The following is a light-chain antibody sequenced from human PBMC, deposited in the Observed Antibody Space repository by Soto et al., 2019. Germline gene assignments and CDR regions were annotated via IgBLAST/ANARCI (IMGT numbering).Light chain of an antibody. J-gene: IGLJ2*01. V-gene: IGLV7-46*01. CDR3: LVSYTGYMV. CDR1: IGDVTSDHY. Sequence: QAVVTQEPSLTVSPGGTVTLTCGSSIGDVTSDHYPYWLQQRPGQAPRALIYDTRYKKSWTPARFSGSLLGGKAALTLSDAQPEDEADYYCLVSYTGYMVFGGGTKVTVL. CDR2: DTR.